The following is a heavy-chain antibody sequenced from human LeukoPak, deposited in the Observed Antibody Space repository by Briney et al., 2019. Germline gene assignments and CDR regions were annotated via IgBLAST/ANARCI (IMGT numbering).Heavy chain of an antibody. D-gene: IGHD1-26*01. CDR2: MNPNSGNT. J-gene: IGHJ4*02. CDR3: ARDASGIVGATTFDY. CDR1: GYTFTSYD. Sequence: VASVKVSCKASGYTFTSYDINWVRQATGQGLEWMGWMNPNSGNTGYAQKLQGRVTMTTDTSTSTAYMELRSLRSDDTAVYYCARDASGIVGATTFDYWGQGTLVTVSS. V-gene: IGHV1-8*01.